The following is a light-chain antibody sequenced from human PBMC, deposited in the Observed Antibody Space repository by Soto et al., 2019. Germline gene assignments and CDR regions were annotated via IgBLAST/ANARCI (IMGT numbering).Light chain of an antibody. Sequence: DIQMTQSPSTLSASVGDRVSITCRASESISRQLARYQQKPGKAPNLLIYQASNVETEVPSRFTGSGSGTEFTLTISSLQPDALATNYCLQYQSSWTFGQGTKVEVK. J-gene: IGKJ1*01. CDR2: QAS. CDR1: ESISRQ. CDR3: LQYQSSWT. V-gene: IGKV1-5*03.